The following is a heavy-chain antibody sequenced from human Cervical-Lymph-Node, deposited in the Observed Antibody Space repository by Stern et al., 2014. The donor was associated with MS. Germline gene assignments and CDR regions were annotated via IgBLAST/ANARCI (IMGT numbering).Heavy chain of an antibody. CDR3: ARGPYCSGGTCYQVFGLDV. J-gene: IGHJ6*02. V-gene: IGHV1-18*01. D-gene: IGHD2-15*01. CDR2: ISTYNGDT. CDR1: GYTFTTYG. Sequence: QMQLVQSGAEVKKPGASVKVSCKASGYTFTTYGFTWVRKAPGQGLEWKGWISTYNGDTDYSQNLQVRVTMTTDTSTSTAYMELRSLRSDDTAVYYCARGPYCSGGTCYQVFGLDVWGQGTTVTVSS.